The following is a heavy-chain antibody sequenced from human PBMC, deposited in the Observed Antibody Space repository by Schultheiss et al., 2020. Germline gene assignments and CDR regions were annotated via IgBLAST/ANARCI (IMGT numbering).Heavy chain of an antibody. D-gene: IGHD3-16*01. V-gene: IGHV3-7*01. Sequence: GGFLRLSCVASGFTFRRYWMSWVRQAPGKGLEWVANIKEDGGENFYVDSVKGRFTISRDNAKNSLYLQMNSLRAEDTAVYYCARVGGGTYNWYFDLWGRGTLVTVSS. J-gene: IGHJ2*01. CDR2: IKEDGGEN. CDR3: ARVGGGTYNWYFDL. CDR1: GFTFRRYW.